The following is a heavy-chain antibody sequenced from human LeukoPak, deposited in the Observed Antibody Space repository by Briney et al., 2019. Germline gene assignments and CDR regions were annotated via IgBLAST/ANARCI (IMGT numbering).Heavy chain of an antibody. CDR2: ISSTGHSI. V-gene: IGHV3-11*01. J-gene: IGHJ4*02. Sequence: GGSLRLSCAASGFTFRDYYMSWIRQTPGKGLEWISYISSTGHSIYYADSVKGRFTTSRDDPNNSLYLQMNSLRAEDTAVYYCARGSKRFLEYFDYWGQGTPVTVSP. CDR1: GFTFRDYY. D-gene: IGHD3-3*01. CDR3: ARGSKRFLEYFDY.